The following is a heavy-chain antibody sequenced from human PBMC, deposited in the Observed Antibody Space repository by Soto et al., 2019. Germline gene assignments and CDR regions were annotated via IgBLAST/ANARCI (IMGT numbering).Heavy chain of an antibody. CDR2: IYYSRST. D-gene: IGHD3-10*01. V-gene: IGHV4-39*01. Sequence: LETLSLTCTVSGGSISSSTYYWGWIRQPPGKGLEWIGTIYYSRSTYFNPSLKSRVTISVDTSKNQFSLKLSSVTAADTAVYYCARGGSGSYYNSVYYFDYWGQGTLVTVSS. CDR1: GGSISSSTYY. CDR3: ARGGSGSYYNSVYYFDY. J-gene: IGHJ4*02.